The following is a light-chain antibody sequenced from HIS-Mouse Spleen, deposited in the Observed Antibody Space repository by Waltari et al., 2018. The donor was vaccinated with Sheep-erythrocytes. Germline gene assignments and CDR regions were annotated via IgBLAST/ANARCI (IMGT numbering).Light chain of an antibody. CDR1: SSDVGSYNL. CDR2: EGS. V-gene: IGLV2-23*01. J-gene: IGLJ3*02. CDR3: CSYAGSSTPWV. Sequence: QSALTQPASVSGSPGQSITISCPCTSSDVGSYNLVSWYQQHPGKAPKLMIYEGSKRPSGVSNRFSGSKSGNTASLTISGLQAEDEADYYCCSYAGSSTPWVFGGGTKLTVL.